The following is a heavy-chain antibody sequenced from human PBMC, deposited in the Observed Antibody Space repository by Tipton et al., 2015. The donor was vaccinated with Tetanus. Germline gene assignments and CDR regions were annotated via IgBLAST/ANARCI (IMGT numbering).Heavy chain of an antibody. CDR2: IYYSGST. V-gene: IGHV4-31*03. J-gene: IGHJ5*02. Sequence: TLSLTCTVPGGSISSGGYFWNWIRQYPGKGLEWIGYIYYSGSTYYNPSLKSRVAISVDTSKNQFFLKLSSVTAADTAVYYCARDQGGGRVVRLNWFDPWGQGTLVTVSS. CDR1: GGSISSGGYF. D-gene: IGHD6-6*01. CDR3: ARDQGGGRVVRLNWFDP.